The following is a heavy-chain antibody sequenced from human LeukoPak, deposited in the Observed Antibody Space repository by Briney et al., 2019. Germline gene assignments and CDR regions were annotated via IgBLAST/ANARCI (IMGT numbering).Heavy chain of an antibody. CDR2: VISNGGST. CDR3: AKDPLYCSGGSCRQSEYFDY. Sequence: GGSLRLSCAASGFTFNNYAMTWVRQAPGEGLQWVSSVISNGGSTYHADSVRGRFTISRDNSKNTLYLQMNSLRAEDTAIYYCAKDPLYCSGGSCRQSEYFDYWGQGTLVTASS. CDR1: GFTFNNYA. D-gene: IGHD2-15*01. V-gene: IGHV3-23*01. J-gene: IGHJ4*02.